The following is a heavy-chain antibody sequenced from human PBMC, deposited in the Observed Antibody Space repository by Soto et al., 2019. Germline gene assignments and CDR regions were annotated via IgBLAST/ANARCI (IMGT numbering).Heavy chain of an antibody. Sequence: ASVKVSCKASGYTFTSYDISWVRQAPGQGLEWMGWISAYNGNTNYAQKLQGRVTMTTDTSTSTAYMELRSLRSDDTAGYYCARDPRIEVDGALDVWGQGTLVTVSS. CDR1: GYTFTSYD. V-gene: IGHV1-18*04. CDR3: ARDPRIEVDGALDV. J-gene: IGHJ4*01. CDR2: ISAYNGNT. D-gene: IGHD6-19*01.